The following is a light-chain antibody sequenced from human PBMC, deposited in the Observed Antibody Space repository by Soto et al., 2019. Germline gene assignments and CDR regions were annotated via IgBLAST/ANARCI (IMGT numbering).Light chain of an antibody. J-gene: IGKJ3*01. CDR2: GAS. Sequence: EIVMTQSPATLSVSPGERATLSCRASQSVSSNLAWYQQKPGQAPRLLIYGASTRATVIPARFSGSGSRPECALTISSLQFEDFAVWDCLQYSNWPITFGPGTKVDIK. CDR1: QSVSSN. V-gene: IGKV3-15*01. CDR3: LQYSNWPIT.